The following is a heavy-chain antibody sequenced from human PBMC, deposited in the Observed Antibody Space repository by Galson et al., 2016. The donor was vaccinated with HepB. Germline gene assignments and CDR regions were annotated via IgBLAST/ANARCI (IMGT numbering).Heavy chain of an antibody. CDR2: IYYSGST. V-gene: IGHV4-31*03. Sequence: TLFLTCTVSGGSISSGGYYWSWIRQHPGKGLEWIGYIYYSGSTYYNPSLKSRVTISVDTSKNQFSLKLSSVTAADTAVYYCARMVYGDAYYFDYWGQGTLVTVSS. J-gene: IGHJ4*02. D-gene: IGHD4-17*01. CDR1: GGSISSGGYY. CDR3: ARMVYGDAYYFDY.